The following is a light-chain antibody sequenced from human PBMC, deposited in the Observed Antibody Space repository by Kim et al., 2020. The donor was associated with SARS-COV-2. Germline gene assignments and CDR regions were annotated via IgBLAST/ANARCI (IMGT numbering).Light chain of an antibody. V-gene: IGKV3-20*01. J-gene: IGKJ4*01. CDR3: QKYGSSLSLT. Sequence: EIVLTQSPGTLSLSPGERATLSCRASQSVSSSYLAWYQRKPGQAPRLLIYGAYSRATGIPDRFSGSGSGTDFTLSISRLEPEDFAVYYCQKYGSSLSLTFGGGTKVDIK. CDR1: QSVSSSY. CDR2: GAY.